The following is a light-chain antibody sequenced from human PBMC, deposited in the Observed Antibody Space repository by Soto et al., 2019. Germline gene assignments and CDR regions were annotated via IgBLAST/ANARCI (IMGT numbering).Light chain of an antibody. V-gene: IGKV3-20*01. CDR2: GAS. CDR3: QQYGSSPL. J-gene: IGKJ2*01. Sequence: EIVLTQYPGTMSLSPGERATLSCRASQSVSSSYLAWYQQKPGQAPRLLIYGASSRATAIPDRFSGSGSGTDFTLTISRLEPEDFAVYYCQQYGSSPLFGQGTKLEIK. CDR1: QSVSSSY.